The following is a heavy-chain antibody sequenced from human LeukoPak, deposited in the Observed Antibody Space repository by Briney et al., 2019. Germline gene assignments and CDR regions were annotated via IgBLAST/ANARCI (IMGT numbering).Heavy chain of an antibody. D-gene: IGHD3-22*01. CDR1: GFTFYMYA. CDR3: AKDRPNFHENSGHYYRRDGDS. CDR2: MCGTAVCT. Sequence: GGSLRLSCQASGFTFYMYAMSWVRQAPGKGLEGVASMCGTAVCTFYPDSVKGRFIISRDNSKNVLYLRMNSLTAEDTAIYYCAKDRPNFHENSGHYYRRDGDSWGQGTLVTVSS. J-gene: IGHJ5*01. V-gene: IGHV3-23*01.